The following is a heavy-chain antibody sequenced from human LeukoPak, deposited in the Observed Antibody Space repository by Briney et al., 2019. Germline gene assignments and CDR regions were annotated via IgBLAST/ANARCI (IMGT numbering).Heavy chain of an antibody. CDR3: ARVVGRGVIITGAFDI. CDR2: ISAYNGNT. D-gene: IGHD3-10*01. V-gene: IGHV1-18*01. Sequence: ASVKVSCKASGYTFTSYVISWVRQAPGQGLEWTGWISAYNGNTNYAQKLQGRVTMTTDTSTSTAYMELRSLRSDDTAVYYCARVVGRGVIITGAFDIWGQGTMVTVSS. J-gene: IGHJ3*02. CDR1: GYTFTSYV.